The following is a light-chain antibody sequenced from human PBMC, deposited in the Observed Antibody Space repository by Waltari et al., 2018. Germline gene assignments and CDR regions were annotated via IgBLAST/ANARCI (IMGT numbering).Light chain of an antibody. Sequence: QSVLTQPPSASGTPGQRVTISCSGSRSNIGSNTVNWYQHVPGTAPKLLLYSNDQRPSGVPARFSGSKSGTSASLAISGLQSDDEADYYCAAWDDSLNGRVVFGGGTKLTVL. CDR2: SND. J-gene: IGLJ2*01. V-gene: IGLV1-44*01. CDR3: AAWDDSLNGRVV. CDR1: RSNIGSNT.